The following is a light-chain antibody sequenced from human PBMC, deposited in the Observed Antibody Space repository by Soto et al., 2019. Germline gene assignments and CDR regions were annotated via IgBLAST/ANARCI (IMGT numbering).Light chain of an antibody. V-gene: IGLV2-14*01. Sequence: QSALTQPASVSGSPGQSITISCTGTSSDVGGYRFVSWYQQHPGKVPKLMIYEVSNRPSGVSNRFSGSKSGNTASLTISGLQAEDEAEYYCSSYTSSITNVFGTGTKLTVL. CDR3: SSYTSSITNV. CDR1: SSDVGGYRF. J-gene: IGLJ1*01. CDR2: EVS.